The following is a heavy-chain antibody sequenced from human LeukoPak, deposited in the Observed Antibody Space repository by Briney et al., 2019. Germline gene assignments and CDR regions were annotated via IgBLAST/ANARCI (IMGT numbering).Heavy chain of an antibody. CDR2: IKQDGSQI. CDR3: ARDSGEYSFGGFWYFDV. CDR1: GFMFSSYW. J-gene: IGHJ2*01. D-gene: IGHD5-18*01. V-gene: IGHV3-7*05. Sequence: GGSLRLSRAGSGFMFSSYWIYWVRQAPGKGLESVANIKQDGSQIHYVDSVKGRFTISRDNAQNSVYLQMNSLRVEDTAVYYCARDSGEYSFGGFWYFDVWGRGTLVTVSS.